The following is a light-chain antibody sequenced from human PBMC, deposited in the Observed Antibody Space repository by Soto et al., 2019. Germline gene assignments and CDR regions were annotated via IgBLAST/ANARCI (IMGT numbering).Light chain of an antibody. CDR2: EVS. V-gene: IGLV2-14*01. J-gene: IGLJ1*01. CDR3: NSYAGDIIRFV. CDR1: SSDVGAYKY. Sequence: QSVLTQPASVSGSRGQSVTISWTGTSSDVGAYKYVSWYQQHPGKAPKLMIYEVSNRPSGVSNRFSGSKSGNTASLTISGLQADDEADYYCNSYAGDIIRFVFGTGTKVTVL.